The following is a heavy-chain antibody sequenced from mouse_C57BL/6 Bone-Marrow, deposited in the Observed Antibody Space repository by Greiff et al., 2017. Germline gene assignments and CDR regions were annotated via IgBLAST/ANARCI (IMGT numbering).Heavy chain of an antibody. CDR1: GYAFSSSW. J-gene: IGHJ3*01. CDR3: ARPQIYYYGSSSFAY. Sequence: VKLVESGPELVKPGASVKISCKASGYAFSSSWMNWVKQRPGKGLEWIGRIYPGDGDTNYNGKFKGKATLTADKSSSTAYMQLSSLTSEDSAVYFCARPQIYYYGSSSFAYWGQGTRVTVSA. V-gene: IGHV1-82*01. D-gene: IGHD1-1*01. CDR2: IYPGDGDT.